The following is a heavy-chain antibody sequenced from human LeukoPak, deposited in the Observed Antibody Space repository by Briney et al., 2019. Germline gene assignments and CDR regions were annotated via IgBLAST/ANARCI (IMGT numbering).Heavy chain of an antibody. CDR2: IYYRGST. D-gene: IGHD3-22*01. J-gene: IGHJ4*02. V-gene: IGHV4-59*01. CDR1: GGSISSDY. CDR3: ARLSGYSSGHYYSDY. Sequence: SETLSHTCTVSGGSISSDYWSWIRQPPGKGLEWIGYIYYRGSTNYNPSLKSRVTISVDTSKNQFSLKLSSVTAADTAVYYCARLSGYSSGHYYSDYWGQGTLVTVSS.